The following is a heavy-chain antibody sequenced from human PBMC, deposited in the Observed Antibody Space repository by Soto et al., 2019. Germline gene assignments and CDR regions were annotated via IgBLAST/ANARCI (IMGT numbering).Heavy chain of an antibody. CDR1: GYSFTSYW. CDR2: IYPGDSDT. CDR3: ARHDIYCSSTSCYQMRPHYYGMDV. D-gene: IGHD2-2*01. Sequence: GESLKISCKGSGYSFTSYWIGWVRQMPGKGLEWMGIIYPGDSDTRYSPSFQGQVTISADKSISTAYLQWSSLKASDTAMYYCARHDIYCSSTSCYQMRPHYYGMDVWGQGTTVTVSS. J-gene: IGHJ6*02. V-gene: IGHV5-51*01.